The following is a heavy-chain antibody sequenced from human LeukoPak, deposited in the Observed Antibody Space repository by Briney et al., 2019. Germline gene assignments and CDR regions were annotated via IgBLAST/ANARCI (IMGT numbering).Heavy chain of an antibody. CDR3: ASTYCDGDCYSLGAFDI. CDR1: GGTFSSYA. CDR2: IIPIFGTA. Sequence: SVKVSCKASGGTFSSYAISWVRQAPGQGHEWMGGIIPIFGTANYAQKFQGRVTITADESTSTAYMELSSLRSEDTAVYYCASTYCDGDCYSLGAFDIWGQGTMVTVSS. J-gene: IGHJ3*02. D-gene: IGHD2-21*02. V-gene: IGHV1-69*13.